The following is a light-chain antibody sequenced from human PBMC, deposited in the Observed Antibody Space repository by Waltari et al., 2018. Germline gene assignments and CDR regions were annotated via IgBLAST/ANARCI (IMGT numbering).Light chain of an antibody. J-gene: IGKJ4*01. CDR2: AAS. Sequence: DFQMTQSPSSLSASVGDRVTITCRASQSISTYLNWYQQKPGKAPNLLLYAASSLQSGVPSRFSGSGDGTDFTLTISSLQPEDFATYYCQQSYSPLTFGGGTKVEIK. CDR3: QQSYSPLT. CDR1: QSISTY. V-gene: IGKV1-39*01.